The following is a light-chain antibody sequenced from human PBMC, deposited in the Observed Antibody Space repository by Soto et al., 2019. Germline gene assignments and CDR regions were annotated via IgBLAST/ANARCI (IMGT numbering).Light chain of an antibody. CDR3: QQYNNWPIT. Sequence: ETVMTQSPSTLSVSPGERATLSCRASQSVSSNLAWYQQKPGQAPRLLIYGASTRATGIPARFSGSGSGTEFTLTISSLQSEDFAVYYCQQYNNWPITFGQGTRLDIK. J-gene: IGKJ5*01. CDR1: QSVSSN. CDR2: GAS. V-gene: IGKV3-15*01.